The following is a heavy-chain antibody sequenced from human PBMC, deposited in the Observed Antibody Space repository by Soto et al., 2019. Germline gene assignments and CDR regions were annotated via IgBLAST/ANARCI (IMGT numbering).Heavy chain of an antibody. CDR3: AKEGYYYGSGSYFVWYYFDY. CDR2: ISGSGGST. CDR1: GFTFSSYA. D-gene: IGHD3-10*01. Sequence: EVQLLESGGGLVQPGGSLRLSCAASGFTFSSYAMSWVRQAPGKGLEWVSAISGSGGSTYYADSVKGRFTISRDNSKNTLYLQMNSLRAEDTAVSYCAKEGYYYGSGSYFVWYYFDYWGQGTLVTVSS. J-gene: IGHJ4*02. V-gene: IGHV3-23*01.